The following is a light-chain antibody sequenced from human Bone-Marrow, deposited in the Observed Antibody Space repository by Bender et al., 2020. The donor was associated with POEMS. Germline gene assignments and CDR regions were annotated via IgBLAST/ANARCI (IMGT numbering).Light chain of an antibody. CDR1: SSDVGSYNL. CDR3: ASYSSVSTYVV. J-gene: IGLJ2*01. CDR2: EGS. V-gene: IGLV2-14*02. Sequence: QSALTQPASVSGSPGQSITISCTGASSDVGSYNLVSWYQHHPGKAPKLMLYEGSKRPSGVSNRFSGSKSGNTASLSISGLQPEDEADYYCASYSSVSTYVVFCGGTKVTVL.